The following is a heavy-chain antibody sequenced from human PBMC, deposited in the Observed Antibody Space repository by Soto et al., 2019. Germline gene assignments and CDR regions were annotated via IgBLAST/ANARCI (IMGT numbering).Heavy chain of an antibody. Sequence: LRLSCAAAGFTVSSNYMSLVRQAPGKGLEWVSVIYSGGSTYYADSVKGRFTISRDNSKNTLYLQMNSLRAEDTAVYYCARDRGGVGAFDYWGQGTLVTAPQ. D-gene: IGHD1-26*01. V-gene: IGHV3-53*01. CDR1: GFTVSSNY. CDR2: IYSGGST. CDR3: ARDRGGVGAFDY. J-gene: IGHJ4*02.